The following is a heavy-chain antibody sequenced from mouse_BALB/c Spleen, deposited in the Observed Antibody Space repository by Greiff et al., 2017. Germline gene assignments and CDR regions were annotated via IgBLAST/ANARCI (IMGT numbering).Heavy chain of an antibody. D-gene: IGHD2-2*01. J-gene: IGHJ2*01. CDR2: INPSNGRT. V-gene: IGHV1S81*02. CDR3: ARWVTAYYFDY. CDR1: GYTFTSYW. Sequence: QVQLQQPGAELVKPGASVKLSCKASGYTFTSYWMHWVKQRPGQGLEWIGEINPSNGRTNYNEKFKSKATLTVDKSSSTAYMQLSSLTSEDSAVYYCARWVTAYYFDYWGQGTTLTVSS.